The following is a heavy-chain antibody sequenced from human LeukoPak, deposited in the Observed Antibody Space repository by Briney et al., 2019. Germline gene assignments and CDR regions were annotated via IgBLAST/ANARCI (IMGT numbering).Heavy chain of an antibody. Sequence: PGGSLRLSCAASEFTFSSYSMNWVRQAPGKGLEWVAVIWYDGSNKYYADSVKGRFTISRDNSKNTLYLQMNSLRAEDTAVYYCARDHLSTPSDWGQGTMVTVSS. J-gene: IGHJ3*01. CDR2: IWYDGSNK. CDR1: EFTFSSYS. D-gene: IGHD2/OR15-2a*01. V-gene: IGHV3-33*08. CDR3: ARDHLSTPSD.